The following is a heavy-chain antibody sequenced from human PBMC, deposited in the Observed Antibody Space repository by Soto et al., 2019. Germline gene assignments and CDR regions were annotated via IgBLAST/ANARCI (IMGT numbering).Heavy chain of an antibody. D-gene: IGHD6-19*01. CDR3: ARSYSSGWEFDY. CDR2: ISSTGRTI. CDR1: GFTFSNYY. Sequence: GGSLRLSCVASGFTFSNYYMSWIRQAPGKGLEWVSYISSTGRTIYYADSVKGRFTVSRDNAQNSLSLKLNSLRVEDTAVYYCARSYSSGWEFDYWGQGTQVTVSS. J-gene: IGHJ4*02. V-gene: IGHV3-11*01.